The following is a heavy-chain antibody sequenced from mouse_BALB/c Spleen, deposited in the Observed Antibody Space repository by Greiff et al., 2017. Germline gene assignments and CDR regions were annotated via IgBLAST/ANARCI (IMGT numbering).Heavy chain of an antibody. D-gene: IGHD1-2*01. V-gene: IGHV1S81*02. CDR3: ARGYYGPYYFDY. CDR1: GYTFTSYW. CDR2: INPSNGRT. Sequence: QVQLQQPGAELVKPGASVKLSCKASGYTFTSYWMHWVKQRPGQGLEWIGEINPSNGRTNYNEKFKSKATLTVDKSSSTAYMQLSSLTSEDSAVYYCARGYYGPYYFDYWGQGTTLTVSS. J-gene: IGHJ2*01.